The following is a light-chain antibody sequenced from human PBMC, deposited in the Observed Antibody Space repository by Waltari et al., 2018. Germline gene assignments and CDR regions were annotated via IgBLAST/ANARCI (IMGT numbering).Light chain of an antibody. CDR3: SSYTSSSSWV. CDR1: SSDVGGYNY. CDR2: DVS. Sequence: QSALTQPASVSGSPGQSITIPCTGTSSDVGGYNYVSWYQQHPGKAPKLMIYDVSKRPSGVCNRFSGSKSGNTASLTISGLQAEDEADYYCSSYTSSSSWVFGGGTKLTVL. J-gene: IGLJ3*02. V-gene: IGLV2-14*03.